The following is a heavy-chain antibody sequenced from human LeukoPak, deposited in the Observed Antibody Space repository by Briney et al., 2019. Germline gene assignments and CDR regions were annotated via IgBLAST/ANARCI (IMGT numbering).Heavy chain of an antibody. CDR1: GFTFSNYG. CDR2: VGYDGSNE. V-gene: IGHV3-30*02. Sequence: GGSLRLSCAASGFTFSNYGMHWVRQAPGKGLEWVAFVGYDGSNEYYADSVKGRFTISRDNSKKTLYLEMNSLRPEDTAVYYCAKDEGRSDRYGSGSYPPYWGQGTLVTVSS. D-gene: IGHD3-10*01. J-gene: IGHJ4*02. CDR3: AKDEGRSDRYGSGSYPPY.